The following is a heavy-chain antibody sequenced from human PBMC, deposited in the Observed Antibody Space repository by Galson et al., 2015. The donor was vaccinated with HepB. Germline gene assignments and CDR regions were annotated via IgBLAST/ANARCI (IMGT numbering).Heavy chain of an antibody. CDR1: GYTFTSYG. CDR2: ISAYNGNT. D-gene: IGHD6-25*01. V-gene: IGHV1-18*04. J-gene: IGHJ4*02. CDR3: ARDDGGFIAASYFDY. Sequence: SVKVSCKASGYTFTSYGISWVRQAPGQGLEWMGWISAYNGNTNYAQKLQGRVTMTTDTSTSTAYMELRSLRSDDTAVYYCARDDGGFIAASYFDYWGQGTLVTVSS.